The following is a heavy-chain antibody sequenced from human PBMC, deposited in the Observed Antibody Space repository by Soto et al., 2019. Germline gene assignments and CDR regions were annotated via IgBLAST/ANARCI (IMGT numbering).Heavy chain of an antibody. J-gene: IGHJ6*03. CDR1: GFTLSGRS. V-gene: IGHV3-74*01. Sequence: EVQLVESGGGLVQPGGSLRLSCAASGFTLSGRSMHWVRQAPGKGLVWVSGIDNAGTDSTYADSVKGRFTSSRDNAKNMLYLQMNSLRVEDTAVYYCARGWFSPDVWGKGTTVTVS. CDR3: ARGWFSPDV. D-gene: IGHD3-10*01. CDR2: IDNAGTDS.